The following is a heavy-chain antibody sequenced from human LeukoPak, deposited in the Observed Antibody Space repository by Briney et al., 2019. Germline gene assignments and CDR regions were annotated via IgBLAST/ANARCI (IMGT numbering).Heavy chain of an antibody. CDR2: IYYSGST. V-gene: IGHV4-59*01. D-gene: IGHD3-10*01. CDR1: GGPISSYY. CDR3: ARMGPPLRGVRYYYYMDV. J-gene: IGHJ6*03. Sequence: PSETLSLTCNVSGGPISSYYWSRLRQPPGKGLEWIGYIYYSGSTNYNPSLKSRVTISVDTSKNQFSLKLTSVTAADTAVYYCARMGPPLRGVRYYYYMDVWGKGTTVTVSS.